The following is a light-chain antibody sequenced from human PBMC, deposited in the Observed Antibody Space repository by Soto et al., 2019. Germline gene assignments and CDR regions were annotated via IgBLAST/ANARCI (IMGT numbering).Light chain of an antibody. V-gene: IGKV3-11*01. Sequence: EIVLTQSPATLSLSPGDRATLSCRASQSVSSYLAWYQQKPGQAPRLLIYDASNRATGIPARFSGGGSGTDFTLTISRLEPEDFAVYYCQQYTSSLNTFGQGTRLEIK. CDR3: QQYTSSLNT. J-gene: IGKJ5*01. CDR2: DAS. CDR1: QSVSSY.